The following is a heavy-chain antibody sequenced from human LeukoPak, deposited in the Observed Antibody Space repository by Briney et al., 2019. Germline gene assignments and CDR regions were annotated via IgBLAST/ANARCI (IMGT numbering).Heavy chain of an antibody. Sequence: GESLKISCKGSGYSFTSYWIGWVRQMPGKGLEWMGIIYPGDSDTRYSPSFQGHVTISADKSISTAYLQWSSLKASDTAMYYCARHFLIGAAAGKVYYFDYWGQGTLVTVSS. V-gene: IGHV5-51*01. CDR3: ARHFLIGAAAGKVYYFDY. CDR1: GYSFTSYW. J-gene: IGHJ4*02. CDR2: IYPGDSDT. D-gene: IGHD6-13*01.